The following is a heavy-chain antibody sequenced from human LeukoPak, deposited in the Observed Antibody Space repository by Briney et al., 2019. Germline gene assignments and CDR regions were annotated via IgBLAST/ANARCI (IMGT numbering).Heavy chain of an antibody. CDR3: ARGIQLWLHFDY. D-gene: IGHD5-18*01. V-gene: IGHV3-23*01. Sequence: PGGSLRLSCAASGFTFSSYAMSWVRQAPGKGLEWVSAISGSGGSTYYADSVKGWFTISRDNSKNTLYLQMNSLRAEDTAVYYCARGIQLWLHFDYWGQGTLVTVSS. J-gene: IGHJ4*02. CDR1: GFTFSSYA. CDR2: ISGSGGST.